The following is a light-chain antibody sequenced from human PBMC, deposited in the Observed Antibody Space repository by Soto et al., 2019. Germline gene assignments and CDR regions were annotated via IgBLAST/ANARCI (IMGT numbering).Light chain of an antibody. CDR2: DAS. CDR3: QQYVGSPLT. J-gene: IGKJ2*01. CDR1: QSVNSNH. Sequence: EIVLTQSPGTLSLSPGEGATVSCRASQSVNSNHLAWFQQKPGQAPRLLIHDASRRATGIPDRFSGSGSGTDFTLSISRLEPEDFAVYYCQQYVGSPLTVGQGTKLEIK. V-gene: IGKV3-20*01.